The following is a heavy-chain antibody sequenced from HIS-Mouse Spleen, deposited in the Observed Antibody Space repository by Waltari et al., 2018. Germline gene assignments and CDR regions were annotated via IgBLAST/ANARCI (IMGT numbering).Heavy chain of an antibody. CDR3: ARVLEYYYDSSGDNWFDP. J-gene: IGHJ5*02. CDR2: IYTSGST. CDR1: GGPISSYY. V-gene: IGHV4-4*07. D-gene: IGHD3-22*01. Sequence: QVQLQESGPGLVKPSETLSLTCTVSGGPISSYYWSWIRQPAGKGLEWIGRIYTSGSTNYNPSLKSRVTMSVDTSKNQFSLKLSSVTAADTAVYYCARVLEYYYDSSGDNWFDPWGQGTLVTVSS.